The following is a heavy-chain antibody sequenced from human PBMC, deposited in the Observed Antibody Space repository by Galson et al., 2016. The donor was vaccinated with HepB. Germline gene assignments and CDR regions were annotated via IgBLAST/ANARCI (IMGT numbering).Heavy chain of an antibody. D-gene: IGHD3-10*01. CDR3: ARRTGFGARFDY. V-gene: IGHV5-10-1*01. Sequence: QSGAEVKKPGESLRISCKGSGYSFTSYYITWVRQMPGKGLEWMGTIDPGDSYTNYSPSSQGHVTISADKSISTAYLQWTSLKASDTAMHYCARRTGFGARFDYWGQGSLVTVSS. CDR1: GYSFTSYY. CDR2: IDPGDSYT. J-gene: IGHJ4*02.